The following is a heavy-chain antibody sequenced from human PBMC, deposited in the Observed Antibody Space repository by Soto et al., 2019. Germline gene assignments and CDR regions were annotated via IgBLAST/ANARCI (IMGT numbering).Heavy chain of an antibody. V-gene: IGHV1-18*01. Sequence: QGHLVQSGAEVKKPGASVKVSCQGSGYAFTTYGITWVRQAPGQGLEWMGWISAHNGNTNYAQKLQGRVTVTRDTSTSTAYMELRSLRYDDTAVYYCARGRYGDYWGQGALVPVSS. CDR2: ISAHNGNT. D-gene: IGHD1-1*01. CDR1: GYAFTTYG. CDR3: ARGRYGDY. J-gene: IGHJ4*02.